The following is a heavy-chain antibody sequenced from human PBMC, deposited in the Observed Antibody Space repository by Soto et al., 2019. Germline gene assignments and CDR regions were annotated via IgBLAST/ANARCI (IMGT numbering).Heavy chain of an antibody. J-gene: IGHJ4*02. D-gene: IGHD2-8*01. Sequence: GGSLRLSCAASGFTVSSNYMSWVRQAPGKGLEWVSVIYSGGSKYYADSVKGRFTISRDNSKNTLYLQMNSLRAEDTAVYYCARVITNGSFDYWGQGTLVTVSS. V-gene: IGHV3-53*01. CDR2: IYSGGSK. CDR1: GFTVSSNY. CDR3: ARVITNGSFDY.